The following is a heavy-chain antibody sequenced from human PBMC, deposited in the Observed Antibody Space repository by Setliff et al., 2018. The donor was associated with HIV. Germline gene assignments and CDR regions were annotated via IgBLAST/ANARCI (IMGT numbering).Heavy chain of an antibody. CDR2: IHHSGRT. J-gene: IGHJ6*03. D-gene: IGHD2-15*01. V-gene: IGHV4-34*01. Sequence: PSETLSLTCAVYGGSFSDYSWTWIRRPPGKGLEWIGEIHHSGRTDYNPSLTSRVTMSVDSSKKQFSLRLTSVAAADTAVYYCARGRCSGGTCSGRYSYLHIDVWGKGTTVTVS. CDR3: ARGRCSGGTCSGRYSYLHIDV. CDR1: GGSFSDYS.